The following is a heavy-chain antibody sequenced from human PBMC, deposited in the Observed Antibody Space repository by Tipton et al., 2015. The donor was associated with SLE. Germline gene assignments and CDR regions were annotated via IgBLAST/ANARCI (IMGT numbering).Heavy chain of an antibody. Sequence: TLSLTCNVSGDSISSGGYYWSWIRQHPGRGLEWIGYIYYSGSTYYNPSLKSRLTISVDTSKNQFSLKLNSVTAADTAVYYCARGGDGYYFDYWGQGTLVTVSS. D-gene: IGHD3-10*01. CDR3: ARGGDGYYFDY. V-gene: IGHV4-31*03. J-gene: IGHJ4*02. CDR1: GDSISSGGYY. CDR2: IYYSGST.